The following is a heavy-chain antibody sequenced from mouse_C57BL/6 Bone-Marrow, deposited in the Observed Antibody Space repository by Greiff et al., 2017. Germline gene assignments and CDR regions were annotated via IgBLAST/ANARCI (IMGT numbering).Heavy chain of an antibody. CDR3: TTPCDGSSYGYWYFDV. J-gene: IGHJ1*03. Sequence: EVKLVESGAELVRPGASVKLSCTASGFNIKDDYMHWVKQRPEQGLEWIGWIDPENGDTEYASKFQGKATITADTSSNTAYLQLSSLTSEDTAVYYCTTPCDGSSYGYWYFDVWGTGTTVTVSS. D-gene: IGHD1-1*01. CDR1: GFNIKDDY. V-gene: IGHV14-4*01. CDR2: IDPENGDT.